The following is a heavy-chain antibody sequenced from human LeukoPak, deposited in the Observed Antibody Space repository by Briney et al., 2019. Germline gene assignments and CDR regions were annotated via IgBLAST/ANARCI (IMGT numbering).Heavy chain of an antibody. CDR3: ARVIGGIFDY. J-gene: IGHJ4*02. CDR2: ISSSSSYI. V-gene: IGHV3-21*01. CDR1: GFTFSSYA. Sequence: PGGSLRLSCAASGFTFSSYAMSWVRQAPGKGLEWVSSISSSSSYIYYADSVKGRFTISRDNAKNSLYLQMNSLRAEDTAVYYCARVIGGIFDYWGQGTLVTVSS. D-gene: IGHD3-16*01.